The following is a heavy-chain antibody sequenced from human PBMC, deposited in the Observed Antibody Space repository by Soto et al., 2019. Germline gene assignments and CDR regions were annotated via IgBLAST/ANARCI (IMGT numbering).Heavy chain of an antibody. CDR2: IYYSGST. V-gene: IGHV4-59*01. J-gene: IGHJ5*02. CDR3: ARVAAAGTGWGVYNWFDP. Sequence: SETLSLTCTVSGGSISSYYWSWIRQPPGKGLEWIGYIYYSGSTNYNPSLKSRVTISVDTSKSQFSLKLSSVTAADTAVYYCARVAAAGTGWGVYNWFDPWGQGTLVTVSS. D-gene: IGHD6-13*01. CDR1: GGSISSYY.